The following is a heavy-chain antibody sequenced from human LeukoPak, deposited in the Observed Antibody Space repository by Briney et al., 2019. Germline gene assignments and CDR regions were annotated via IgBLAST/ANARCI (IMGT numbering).Heavy chain of an antibody. V-gene: IGHV3-30*02. D-gene: IGHD4-17*01. CDR1: GFTFSSYA. CDR3: AKLYGDYVVY. Sequence: GGSLRLSCAASGFTFSSYAMSWVRQAPGKGLEWVAFIRYDGSNKYYADSVKGRFTISRDNSKNTLYLQMNSLRAEDTAVYYCAKLYGDYVVYWGQGTLVTVSS. J-gene: IGHJ4*02. CDR2: IRYDGSNK.